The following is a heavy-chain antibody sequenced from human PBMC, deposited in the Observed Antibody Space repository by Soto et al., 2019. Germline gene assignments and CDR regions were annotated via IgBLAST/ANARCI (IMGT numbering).Heavy chain of an antibody. D-gene: IGHD5-12*01. CDR3: ARDQEVATGGRDAFDI. CDR2: ISSSGGSI. V-gene: IGHV3-11*01. CDR1: RFTFSDFQ. Sequence: QVQLVESGGGLVKPGGSLRLSCAASRFTFSDFQMTWIRQAPGRGLEWVSYISSSGGSIYYADSVKGRFTISRDNAKNSLYLQMNSLRGEDTAGYYCARDQEVATGGRDAFDIWGQGTMVTVSS. J-gene: IGHJ3*02.